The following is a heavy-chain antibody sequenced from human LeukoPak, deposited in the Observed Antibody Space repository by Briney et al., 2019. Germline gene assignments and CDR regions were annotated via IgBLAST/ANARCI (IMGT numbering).Heavy chain of an antibody. D-gene: IGHD6-19*01. Sequence: KSSETLSLTCTVSGYSISSGYYWGWIRQPPGKGLEWIGSIYHSGSTYYNPSLKSRVTISVDTSKNQFSLKLSSVTAADTAVYYCARSIAVAGGVYYYMDVWGKGTTVTVSS. V-gene: IGHV4-38-2*02. CDR3: ARSIAVAGGVYYYMDV. J-gene: IGHJ6*03. CDR2: IYHSGST. CDR1: GYSISSGYY.